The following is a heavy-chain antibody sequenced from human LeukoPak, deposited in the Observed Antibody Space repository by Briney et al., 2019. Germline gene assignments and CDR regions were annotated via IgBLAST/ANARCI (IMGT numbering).Heavy chain of an antibody. CDR1: GFTFSSYW. Sequence: GGSLRLSCAASGFTFSSYWMSWVRQAPGKGLEWVADIKQDGSEKYYVDSVKGRFTIARDNAKNSLYLQMNSLSAEDTAVYYCARQSLPYYYFWSGYRGGWFDPWGQGALVTVSS. CDR2: IKQDGSEK. J-gene: IGHJ5*02. V-gene: IGHV3-7*01. D-gene: IGHD3-3*01. CDR3: ARQSLPYYYFWSGYRGGWFDP.